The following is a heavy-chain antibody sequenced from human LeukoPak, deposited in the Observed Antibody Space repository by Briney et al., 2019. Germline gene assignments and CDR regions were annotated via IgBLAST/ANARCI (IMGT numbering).Heavy chain of an antibody. Sequence: GASVKVSCKASGYTFTGYDINWVRQATGQGLEWMGWMNPNSGNTGYAQKFQGRVTMTRDTSISTAYMELSRLRSDDTAVYHCATDYGSGSFSYWGQGTLVTVSS. J-gene: IGHJ4*02. CDR1: GYTFTGYD. V-gene: IGHV1-8*01. CDR3: ATDYGSGSFSY. CDR2: MNPNSGNT. D-gene: IGHD3-10*01.